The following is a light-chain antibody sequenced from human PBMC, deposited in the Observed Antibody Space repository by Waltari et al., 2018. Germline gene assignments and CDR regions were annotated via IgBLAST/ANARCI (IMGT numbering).Light chain of an antibody. J-gene: IGKJ2*01. Sequence: DVVMTQSPLSLPVTLGQPASISCRSSQSLLYSDGNTYLNWLQQRPGQSPRRLIYKVSNRDSVVPDRFSGSGSGTDFTLKISRVEAEDVGVYYCMQGTHWPRTFGQGTKLEIK. CDR2: KVS. V-gene: IGKV2-30*01. CDR1: QSLLYSDGNTY. CDR3: MQGTHWPRT.